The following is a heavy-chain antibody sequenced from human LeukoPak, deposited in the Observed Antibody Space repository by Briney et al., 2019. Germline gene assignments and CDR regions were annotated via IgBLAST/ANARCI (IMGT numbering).Heavy chain of an antibody. D-gene: IGHD1-26*01. Sequence: GRSLRLSCAASGFTFNDYAMYWVRQTPGKGLEWVTLISYDGYDKSYADSVRGRFTISRDNSKNTLYLQMDSLRSEDTAVYYCARETKYSGSYLEYWGQGTLVTVSS. CDR1: GFTFNDYA. CDR3: ARETKYSGSYLEY. J-gene: IGHJ4*02. CDR2: ISYDGYDK. V-gene: IGHV3-30-3*01.